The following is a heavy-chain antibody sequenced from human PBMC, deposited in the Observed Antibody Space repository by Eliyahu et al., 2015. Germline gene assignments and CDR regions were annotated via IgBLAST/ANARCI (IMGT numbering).Heavy chain of an antibody. Sequence: QVQLQESGPGLVKVSETLSVTCGVXXSSXSSDYXWGXXRQPPGKGLEWIGTIFHXGTPYTNPSLRSRLSMSVDRTKNQFSLRLASVTAADTAVYYCARSHDDSWSPFSDSWGQEILVTVSS. D-gene: IGHD3-3*01. CDR1: XSSXSSDYX. CDR3: ARSHDDSWSPFSDS. CDR2: IFHXGTP. V-gene: IGHV4-38-2*01. J-gene: IGHJ4*02.